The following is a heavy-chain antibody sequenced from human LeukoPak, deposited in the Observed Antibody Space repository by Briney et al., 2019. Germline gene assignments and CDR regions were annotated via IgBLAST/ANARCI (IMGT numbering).Heavy chain of an antibody. J-gene: IGHJ4*02. CDR1: GFTFSSYG. D-gene: IGHD6-19*01. Sequence: PGGSLRLSCAASGFTFSSYGLHWVRQAPGKGLEWVAVISFDGYNEYYTDSVKGRFTIPRDNAKNTLYLQMNSLRAEDTAVYYCAREVYSSGWSSFDYWGQGTLVTVSS. CDR2: ISFDGYNE. CDR3: AREVYSSGWSSFDY. V-gene: IGHV3-30*03.